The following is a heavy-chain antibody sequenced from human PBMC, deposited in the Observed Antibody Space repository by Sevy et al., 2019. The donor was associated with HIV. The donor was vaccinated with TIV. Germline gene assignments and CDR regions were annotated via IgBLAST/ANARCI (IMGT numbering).Heavy chain of an antibody. CDR3: AGRKVGDFWSGSIRGPWAGGPLFDY. CDR1: GFTFSSYA. CDR2: ISHSGDST. Sequence: SLRLSCTSSGFTFSSYAMNWVRQAPGKGLEWVSTISHSGDSTYYADSVKGRFTISRDNSENTLYLQMNSLRAEDTALYYCAGRKVGDFWSGSIRGPWAGGPLFDYWGQGTLVTVSS. V-gene: IGHV3-23*01. D-gene: IGHD3-3*01. J-gene: IGHJ4*02.